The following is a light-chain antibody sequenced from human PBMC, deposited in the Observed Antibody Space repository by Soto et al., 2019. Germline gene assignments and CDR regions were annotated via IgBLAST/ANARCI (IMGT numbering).Light chain of an antibody. Sequence: EIVLTQSPGTLSLSPGDGATLSCRASQSVSSGYLAWYHQKPGQAPRLLIYGASRRATGIPDRFSGSGSGTDFTLSISRLEPEDFAVYWCQHYGNSPTFGQGTKVQIK. CDR3: QHYGNSPT. CDR1: QSVSSGY. CDR2: GAS. J-gene: IGKJ1*01. V-gene: IGKV3-20*01.